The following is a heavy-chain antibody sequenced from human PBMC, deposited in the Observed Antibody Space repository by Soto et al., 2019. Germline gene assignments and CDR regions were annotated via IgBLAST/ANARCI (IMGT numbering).Heavy chain of an antibody. CDR2: ISGSGAIT. CDR1: GFTFKNYD. D-gene: IGHD3-16*01. J-gene: IGHJ4*02. Sequence: EVQLLESGGGLVQPGGSLRLSCVASGFTFKNYDMRWVRQAPGKGLEWVSGISGSGAITYYADSVRGRFTISRDNSKNTPYLQLNSLRAEENAIKYRAKDGQYRSYDERARHYNNWAQGTLVAVSS. CDR3: AKDGQYRSYDERARHYNN. V-gene: IGHV3-23*01.